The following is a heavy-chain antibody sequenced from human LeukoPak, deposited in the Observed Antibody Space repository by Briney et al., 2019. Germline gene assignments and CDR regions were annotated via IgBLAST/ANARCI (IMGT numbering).Heavy chain of an antibody. CDR2: IIPIFGTA. J-gene: IGHJ4*02. CDR3: ASRDGYNYDRTLDY. CDR1: GGTFSSYA. Sequence: SVKVSCKASGGTFSSYAISWVRQAPGQGLEWMGGIIPIFGTANYAQKFQGRVTITADESASTAYMELSSLRSEDTAVYYCASRDGYNYDRTLDYWGQGTLVTVSS. D-gene: IGHD5-24*01. V-gene: IGHV1-69*13.